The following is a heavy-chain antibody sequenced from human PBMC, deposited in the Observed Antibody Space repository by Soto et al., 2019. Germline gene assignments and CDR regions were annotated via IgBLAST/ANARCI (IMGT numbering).Heavy chain of an antibody. J-gene: IGHJ4*02. CDR2: ISAYNGNT. Sequence: GASVKVSCKASGYSFTSYGINWVRQAPGQGXEWMGWISAYNGNTNYAQNLQGRVTMTTDTSTSTAYMELRSLRSDDTAVYYCARVDYDILTGYYATYFDYWGQGTLVTVSS. CDR3: ARVDYDILTGYYATYFDY. D-gene: IGHD3-9*01. CDR1: GYSFTSYG. V-gene: IGHV1-18*04.